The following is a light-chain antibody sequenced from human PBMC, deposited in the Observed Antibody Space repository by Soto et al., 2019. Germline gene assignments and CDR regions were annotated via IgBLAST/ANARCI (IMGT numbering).Light chain of an antibody. CDR3: QQYGSSPRT. V-gene: IGKV3-20*01. CDR2: GAS. J-gene: IGKJ1*01. CDR1: QSVSNSY. Sequence: EIGLTQSPGTLSLSPGERATLSCRASQSVSNSYLAWYQQNPGQAPRLLIYGASSRATGIPDRFSGSGSGTDFTLTISRLEPEDFAVYYCQQYGSSPRTFGQGTKVEIK.